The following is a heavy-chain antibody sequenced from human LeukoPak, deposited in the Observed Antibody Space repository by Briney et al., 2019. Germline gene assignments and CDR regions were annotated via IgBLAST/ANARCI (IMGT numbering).Heavy chain of an antibody. J-gene: IGHJ3*02. CDR3: ARRNFDWFSPDAFDI. Sequence: ASVKVSCKASGYTFTGYYMHWVRQAPGQGLEWMGIINPSGGSTSYAQKFQGRVTMTRDTSTSTVYMELSSLRSEDTAVYYCARRNFDWFSPDAFDIWGQGTMVTVSS. CDR2: INPSGGST. V-gene: IGHV1-46*01. CDR1: GYTFTGYY. D-gene: IGHD3-9*01.